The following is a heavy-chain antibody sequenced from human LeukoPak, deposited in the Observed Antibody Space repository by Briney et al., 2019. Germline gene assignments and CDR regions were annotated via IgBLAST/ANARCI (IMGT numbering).Heavy chain of an antibody. D-gene: IGHD3-22*01. CDR1: RGSISSDSYY. V-gene: IGHV4-61*01. J-gene: IGHJ6*02. CDR2: IYHSGNT. CDR3: ARDRNYYDSSGPPYYYSALDV. Sequence: SETLSLTCTVSRGSISSDSYYWGWIRQPPGKGLEWIGYIYHSGNTYYNPSLKSRVTISIHNSKNQFSLKVNSVTAADTAVYYCARDRNYYDSSGPPYYYSALDVWGQGTTVTVSS.